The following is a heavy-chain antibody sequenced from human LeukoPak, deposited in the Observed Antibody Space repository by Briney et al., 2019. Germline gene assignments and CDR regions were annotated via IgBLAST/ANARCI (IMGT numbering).Heavy chain of an antibody. CDR1: GYIFTSYW. CDR3: ARTVTIVGATEYYFDY. Sequence: GESLKISCKGSGYIFTSYWIGWVRQMPGKGLEWMGIIYPGDSDTRYSPSFQGQVTISADKSISTAYLQWSSLKASDTAMYYCARTVTIVGATEYYFDYWGQGTLVTVSS. D-gene: IGHD1-26*01. J-gene: IGHJ4*02. V-gene: IGHV5-51*01. CDR2: IYPGDSDT.